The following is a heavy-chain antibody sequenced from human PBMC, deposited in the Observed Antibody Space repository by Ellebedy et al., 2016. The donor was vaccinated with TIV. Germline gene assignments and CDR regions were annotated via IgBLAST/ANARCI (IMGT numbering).Heavy chain of an antibody. V-gene: IGHV4-34*01. D-gene: IGHD3-22*01. J-gene: IGHJ5*01. CDR3: ARDRQDVDTSAYHLDS. Sequence: SETLSLTXAVYGGSFSGHYWSWIRQPPGKGLEWIGEINHAGSSNYNPPLKSRVTISVDTSKNQFSLKLKSLTAVDTAFYYCARDRQDVDTSAYHLDSWGQGTLVTVSS. CDR1: GGSFSGHY. CDR2: INHAGSS.